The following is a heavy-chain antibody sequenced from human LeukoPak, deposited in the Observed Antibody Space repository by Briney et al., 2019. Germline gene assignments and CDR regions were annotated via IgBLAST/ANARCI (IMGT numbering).Heavy chain of an antibody. V-gene: IGHV3-13*01. CDR1: AFTFSTYD. J-gene: IGHJ3*02. D-gene: IGHD3-16*01. CDR2: ISAAGDT. Sequence: PGGSLRLSCAASAFTFSTYDMHWVRQATGKGLEWVSTISAAGDTYYPDSVKGRFTISRDNSKNTLDLQMNNLSAEDTAVYYCAKVYTPGLGDAFDIWGQGTMVTVSS. CDR3: AKVYTPGLGDAFDI.